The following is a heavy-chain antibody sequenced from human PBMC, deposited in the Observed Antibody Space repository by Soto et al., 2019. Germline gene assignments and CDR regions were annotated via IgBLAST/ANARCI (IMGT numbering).Heavy chain of an antibody. CDR2: IYYSGST. V-gene: IGHV4-39*01. D-gene: IGHD3-10*01. CDR1: GGSISSSSYY. Sequence: SETLSLTCTVSGGSISSSSYYWGWIRQPPGKGLEWIGSIYYSGSTYYNPSLKSRVTISVDTSKNQFSLKLSSVTAADTAVYYCARHSGNTPFTMVRGVITYFDYWGQGTLVTVSS. J-gene: IGHJ4*02. CDR3: ARHSGNTPFTMVRGVITYFDY.